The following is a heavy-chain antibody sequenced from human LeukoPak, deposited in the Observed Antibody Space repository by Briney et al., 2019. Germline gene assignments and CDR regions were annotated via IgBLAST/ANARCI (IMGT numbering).Heavy chain of an antibody. D-gene: IGHD2-15*01. CDR3: ARRPYCSGGSCYSMNYFDY. Sequence: SETLSLTCTVSGGSISSSSYYWGWLRQPPGKGLEWIGSIYYSGSTYYNPSLKSRVTISVDTSKNQFSLKLSSVTAADTAVYYCARRPYCSGGSCYSMNYFDYWGQGTLLTVSS. CDR2: IYYSGST. V-gene: IGHV4-39*01. CDR1: GGSISSSSYY. J-gene: IGHJ4*02.